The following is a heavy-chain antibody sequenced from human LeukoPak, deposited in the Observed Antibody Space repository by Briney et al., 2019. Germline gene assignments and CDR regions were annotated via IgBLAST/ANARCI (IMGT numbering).Heavy chain of an antibody. CDR3: ANDLGWIQLNLG. D-gene: IGHD5-18*01. CDR2: ITGHGDTT. V-gene: IGHV3-23*01. Sequence: GGLRLSCAASGFTFDDYAMNWVRQAPGKGLEWVSGITGHGDTTYYADSVKGRFTISRDNSRNTVYLQMNSLRAEDTAVYYCANDLGWIQLNLGRGQGTLVTVSS. CDR1: GFTFDDYA. J-gene: IGHJ4*02.